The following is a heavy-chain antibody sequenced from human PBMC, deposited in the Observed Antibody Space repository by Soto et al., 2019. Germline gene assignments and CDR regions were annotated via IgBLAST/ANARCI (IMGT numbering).Heavy chain of an antibody. Sequence: SQTLSLTCAISGDSVSSNSAAWNWIRQSPSRGLEWLGRTYYRSKWYNDYAVSVKSRITINPGTSKNQFSLQLNSVTPEDTAVYYCARDRGEDYGDYLYYGMDVWGQGTTVTVSS. CDR3: ARDRGEDYGDYLYYGMDV. CDR1: GDSVSSNSAA. V-gene: IGHV6-1*01. CDR2: TYYRSKWYN. D-gene: IGHD4-17*01. J-gene: IGHJ6*02.